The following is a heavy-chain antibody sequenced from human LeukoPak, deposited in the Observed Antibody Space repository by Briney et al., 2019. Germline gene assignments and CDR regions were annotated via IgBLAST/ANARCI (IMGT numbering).Heavy chain of an antibody. V-gene: IGHV3-21*01. CDR3: ARDRPGYYYDTKGAFDI. CDR2: ISSSSSYI. Sequence: PGGSLRLSCAASGFTFSSYGMHWVRQAPGKGLEWVSSISSSSSYIYYADSVKGRFTISRDNAKNSLYLQMNSLRAEDTAVYYCARDRPGYYYDTKGAFDIWGQGTMVTVSS. D-gene: IGHD3-22*01. J-gene: IGHJ3*02. CDR1: GFTFSSYG.